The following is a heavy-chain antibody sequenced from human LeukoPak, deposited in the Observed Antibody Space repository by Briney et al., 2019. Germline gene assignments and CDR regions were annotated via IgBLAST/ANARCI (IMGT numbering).Heavy chain of an antibody. CDR1: GFTFDDYA. CDR2: INWNGGST. CDR3: VSTMGTDYYYGMDV. J-gene: IGHJ6*02. D-gene: IGHD1-14*01. V-gene: IGHV3-20*04. Sequence: GGSLRLSCTTSGFTFDDYAMNWVRQVPGKGLEWVSGINWNGGSTGYADSVKGRFTISRDNAKNSLYLQMNSLRAEDTALYYCVSTMGTDYYYGMDVWGQGTTVSVSS.